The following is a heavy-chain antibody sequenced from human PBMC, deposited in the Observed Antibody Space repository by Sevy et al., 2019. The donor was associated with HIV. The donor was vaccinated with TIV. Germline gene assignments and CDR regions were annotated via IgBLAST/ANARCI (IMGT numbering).Heavy chain of an antibody. CDR2: IQYDGSNK. Sequence: GGSQRLSCAASGFSYSSYGMHWVRQAPGKGLEWVAYIQYDGSNKDYADSVKGRFTISRDNSKNTLDLQMNSLRVEDTAVYYCVKEGGDEGGDHWGQGTLVTVSS. D-gene: IGHD2-21*01. J-gene: IGHJ4*02. V-gene: IGHV3-30*02. CDR3: VKEGGDEGGDH. CDR1: GFSYSSYG.